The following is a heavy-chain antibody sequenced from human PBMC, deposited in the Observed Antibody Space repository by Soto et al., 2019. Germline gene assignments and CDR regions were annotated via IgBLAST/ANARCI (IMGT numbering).Heavy chain of an antibody. CDR1: GGSISSYY. V-gene: IGHV4-59*01. CDR3: ARRYGGNFDY. CDR2: VYYSGST. D-gene: IGHD1-26*01. Sequence: QVQLQESSPGLVKPSETLSLTCTVSGGSISSYYWSWIRQPPGKGLEWIGYVYYSGSTNYNPSLKSRVTISVDTSKNQFSLKVRSVTAANTAVYYCARRYGGNFDYWGQGTLVTVSS. J-gene: IGHJ4*02.